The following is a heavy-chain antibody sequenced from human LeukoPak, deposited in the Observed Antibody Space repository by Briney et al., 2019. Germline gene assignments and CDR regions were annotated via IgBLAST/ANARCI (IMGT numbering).Heavy chain of an antibody. J-gene: IGHJ4*02. Sequence: SETLSLTCAVYGGSFSGYYWSWIRQPPGKGLEWIGEINHSGSTNYNPSLKSRVTISVDTSKNQFSLKLSSVTAADTAVYYCARGRVYYDISTGYYYTPPFDYWGQGTLVTVSS. CDR2: INHSGST. D-gene: IGHD3-9*01. CDR3: ARGRVYYDISTGYYYTPPFDY. CDR1: GGSFSGYY. V-gene: IGHV4-34*01.